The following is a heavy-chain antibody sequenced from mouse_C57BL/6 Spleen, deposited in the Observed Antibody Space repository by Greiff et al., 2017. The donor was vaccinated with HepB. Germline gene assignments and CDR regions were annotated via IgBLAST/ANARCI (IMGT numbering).Heavy chain of an antibody. V-gene: IGHV1-85*01. CDR3: ARGDYCSSTRYFDY. CDR2: LYPRDGST. CDR1: GYTFTSYD. Sequence: VQLQESGPELVKPGASVKLSCKASGYTFTSYDINWVKQRPGQGLEWIGWLYPRDGSTKYNEKFKGKATLTVYTSSSTAYMELHSLTSEDSAVYFCARGDYCSSTRYFDYWGQGTTLTVSS. J-gene: IGHJ2*01. D-gene: IGHD6-1*01.